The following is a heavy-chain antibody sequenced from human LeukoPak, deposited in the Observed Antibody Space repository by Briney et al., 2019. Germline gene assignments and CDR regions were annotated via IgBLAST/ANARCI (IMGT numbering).Heavy chain of an antibody. D-gene: IGHD3-16*01. CDR1: GLTLSNYW. CDR2: IKQDGSEK. Sequence: PGGSLGLSCTASGLTLSNYWMIWVRQAPGKGLQWVAKIKQDGSEKYYVDSVKGRFTISRDNAENSLYLQMNSLRVEDTAVYFCARGGGLDVWGQGATVTVSS. V-gene: IGHV3-7*03. CDR3: ARGGGLDV. J-gene: IGHJ6*02.